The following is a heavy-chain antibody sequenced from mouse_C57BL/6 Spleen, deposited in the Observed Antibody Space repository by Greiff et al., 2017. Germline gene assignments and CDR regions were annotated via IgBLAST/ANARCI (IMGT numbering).Heavy chain of an antibody. J-gene: IGHJ1*03. D-gene: IGHD1-1*01. Sequence: QVQLKQSGPELVKPGASVKISCKASGYAFSSSWMNWVKQRPGKGLEWIGRIYPGDGDTNYNGKFKGKATLTADNSSSTAYMQLSSLTSEDSAVYFCAPYYGSSYGYFDVWGTGTTVTVSS. V-gene: IGHV1-82*01. CDR2: IYPGDGDT. CDR1: GYAFSSSW. CDR3: APYYGSSYGYFDV.